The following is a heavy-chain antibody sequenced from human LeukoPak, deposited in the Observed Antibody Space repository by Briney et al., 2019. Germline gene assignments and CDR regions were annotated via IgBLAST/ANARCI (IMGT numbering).Heavy chain of an antibody. CDR3: AKGGSNNWSFDD. D-gene: IGHD1-1*01. V-gene: IGHV3-30*02. Sequence: GGSLRLSCAAAGLTFSNYGMHWVRQAPGKGLQWVAYIRYDGRNKYSADSVKGRFTIYRDNSKSTLYLQMNSLRPEDTAVYYCAKGGSNNWSFDDWGQGTLVTVSS. CDR1: GLTFSNYG. CDR2: IRYDGRNK. J-gene: IGHJ4*02.